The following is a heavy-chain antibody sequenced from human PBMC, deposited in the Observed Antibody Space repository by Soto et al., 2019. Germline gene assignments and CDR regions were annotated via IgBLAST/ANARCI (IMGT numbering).Heavy chain of an antibody. Sequence: VQLVETGGGLIQPGGSLSLSCAASGFAVSNSYISWVRQAPGKGLDWVSVIYADGTTHSADSVRGRFTISRDSSRNTVYLQMNNLRAEDTAVYYCARDWNGDSVIEHWGQGTLVTVSS. D-gene: IGHD4-17*01. CDR2: IYADGTT. CDR3: ARDWNGDSVIEH. V-gene: IGHV3-53*02. J-gene: IGHJ1*01. CDR1: GFAVSNSY.